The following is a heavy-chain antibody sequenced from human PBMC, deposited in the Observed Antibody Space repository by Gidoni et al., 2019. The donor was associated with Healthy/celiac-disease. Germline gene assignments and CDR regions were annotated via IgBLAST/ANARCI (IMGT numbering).Heavy chain of an antibody. CDR2: IDPSDSYT. J-gene: IGHJ5*02. V-gene: IGHV5-10-1*01. Sequence: GKGLEWMGRIDPSDSYTNYSPSFQGHVTISADKSISTAYLQWSSLKASDTAMYYCARSLVSGRGKNWFDPWGQGTLVTVSS. D-gene: IGHD3-10*01. CDR3: ARSLVSGRGKNWFDP.